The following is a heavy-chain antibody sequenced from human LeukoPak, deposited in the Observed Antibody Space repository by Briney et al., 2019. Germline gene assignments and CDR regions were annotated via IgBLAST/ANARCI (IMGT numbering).Heavy chain of an antibody. CDR1: GYTFTSYG. V-gene: IGHV1-18*01. J-gene: IGHJ6*03. D-gene: IGHD2-8*01. CDR2: ISAYNGNT. CDR3: ARSARHCSNGVCFTDYYIDL. Sequence: ASVKVSCKASGYTFTSYGISWVRQAPGQGLEWMGWISAYNGNTNYPQKFQGRVTMTRDTSISTAYMEMSSLTSDDTAVYYCARSARHCSNGVCFTDYYIDLWGKGTTVIVSS.